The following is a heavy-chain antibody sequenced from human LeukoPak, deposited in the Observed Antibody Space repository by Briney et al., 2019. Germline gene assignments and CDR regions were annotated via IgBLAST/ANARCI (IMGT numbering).Heavy chain of an antibody. CDR3: ARKSYWGAFDI. D-gene: IGHD1-26*01. CDR2: INHSGST. J-gene: IGHJ3*02. V-gene: IGHV4-34*01. Sequence: SETLSLTCAVYGGSFSGYYWSWIRQPPGKGLEWIGEINHSGSTNYNPSLKSRVTMSVDTSKNQFSLKLSSVTAADTAVYYCARKSYWGAFDIWGQGTMVTVSS. CDR1: GGSFSGYY.